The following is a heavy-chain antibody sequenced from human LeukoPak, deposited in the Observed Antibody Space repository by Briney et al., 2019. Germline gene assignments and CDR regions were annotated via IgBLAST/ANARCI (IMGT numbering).Heavy chain of an antibody. CDR2: IYYSGST. D-gene: IGHD4-17*01. CDR1: GGSISSSSYY. Sequence: SETLSLTCPVSGGSISSSSYYWGWIRQPPGKGLEWIGRIYYSGSTYYNPSLKRRVTISVDTSKNQFSLKRSSVTAGDTAVYYCARGSTVTPYDWFDPWGEGTLVTVSS. CDR3: ARGSTVTPYDWFDP. J-gene: IGHJ5*02. V-gene: IGHV4-39*01.